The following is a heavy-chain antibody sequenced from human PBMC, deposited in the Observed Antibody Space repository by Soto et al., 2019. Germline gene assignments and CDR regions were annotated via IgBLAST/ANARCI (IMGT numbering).Heavy chain of an antibody. CDR1: GFTFSAYY. Sequence: QVQIVESGGGWVKPGGSLRLSCAASGFTFSAYYMGLGRLAPGRGLEWVAYRSQTATAIHYADSVRGRFTISRDHDKNSVYLHMSSLRAEDTALYYCARWSSAFDSWGQGTMVTVSS. V-gene: IGHV3-11*01. J-gene: IGHJ4*02. CDR2: RSQTATAI. CDR3: ARWSSAFDS.